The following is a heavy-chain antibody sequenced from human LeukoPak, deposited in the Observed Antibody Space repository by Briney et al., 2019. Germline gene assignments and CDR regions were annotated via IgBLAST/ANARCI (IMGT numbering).Heavy chain of an antibody. CDR1: SGSISSSSYY. CDR3: ARDRRLHRSFSYYYYYMDV. D-gene: IGHD4-11*01. V-gene: IGHV4-39*07. J-gene: IGHJ6*03. Sequence: SETLSLTCTVSSGSISSSSYYWGWIRQPPGKGLEWIGSIYYSGSTYYNPSLKSRVTISVDTSKNQFSLKLSSVTAADTAVYYCARDRRLHRSFSYYYYYMDVWGKGTTATVSS. CDR2: IYYSGST.